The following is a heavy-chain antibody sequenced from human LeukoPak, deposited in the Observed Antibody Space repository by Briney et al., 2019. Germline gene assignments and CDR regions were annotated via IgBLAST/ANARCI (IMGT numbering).Heavy chain of an antibody. J-gene: IGHJ3*02. CDR1: GYSISSGYY. D-gene: IGHD3-22*01. CDR2: IYHSGST. CDR3: ARVDSSGYYAFDI. V-gene: IGHV4-38-2*02. Sequence: PSETLSLTCTVSGYSISSGYYWGWLRQPPGKGLEWIGEIYHSGSTNYNPSLKSRVTISVDKSKNQFSLKLSSVTAADTAVYYCARVDSSGYYAFDIWGQGTMVTVSS.